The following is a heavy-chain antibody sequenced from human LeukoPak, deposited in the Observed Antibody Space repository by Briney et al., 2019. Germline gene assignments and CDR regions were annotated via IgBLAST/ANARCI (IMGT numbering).Heavy chain of an antibody. V-gene: IGHV5-51*01. CDR1: GFRFNRDW. CDR2: IYPGDSDT. Sequence: GESLKISCKASGFRFNRDWIGWVRQMPGKGLEWMGIIYPGDSDTRYSPSFQGQVTISADKSVSAAYLQWNSLKASGSGIYYCARTRGARDAFDLWGQGTMVTVSS. D-gene: IGHD3/OR15-3a*01. CDR3: ARTRGARDAFDL. J-gene: IGHJ3*01.